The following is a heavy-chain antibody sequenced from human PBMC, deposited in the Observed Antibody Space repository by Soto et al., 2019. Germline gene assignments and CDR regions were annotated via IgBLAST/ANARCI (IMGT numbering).Heavy chain of an antibody. CDR2: INTKTGGT. D-gene: IGHD3-9*01. V-gene: IGHV1-2*02. CDR1: GYIFTGYY. Sequence: ASLQVSCKASGYIFTGYYIQWVRQAPGQGLEWMGWINTKTGGTKYAQKFQGRVTMTRDTSINTANMKVSRLRSDDTAGYYGATDKVAFERWGQGTMVTV. J-gene: IGHJ3*02. CDR3: ATDKVAFER.